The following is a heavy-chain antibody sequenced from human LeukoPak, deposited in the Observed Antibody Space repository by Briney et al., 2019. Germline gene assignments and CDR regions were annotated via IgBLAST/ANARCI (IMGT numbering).Heavy chain of an antibody. CDR2: ISGSGGST. J-gene: IGHJ4*02. CDR3: AKARRGGYEIDY. Sequence: GGSLRLSCAASGFTFSSYGMSWVRQAPGKGLEWVSAISGSGGSTYYADSVKGRFTISRDNSKNTLYLQMNSLRAEDTAVYYCAKARRGGYEIDYWGQGTLVTVSS. V-gene: IGHV3-23*01. CDR1: GFTFSSYG. D-gene: IGHD5-12*01.